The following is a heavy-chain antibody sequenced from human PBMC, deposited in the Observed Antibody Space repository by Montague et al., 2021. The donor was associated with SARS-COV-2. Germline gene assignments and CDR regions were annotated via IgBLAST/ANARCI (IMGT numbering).Heavy chain of an antibody. CDR3: ASSGGYYYYYQGVDV. Sequence: TLSLTCTVSGGSVSSATYYWSWIRQPPGKGLEWIGHINYSGSTSYNPSLKSRVTISVDMSKNQFSLKLNSVTAADTAVYYCASSGGYYYYYQGVDVWGQETTVTVSS. CDR1: GGSVSSATYY. V-gene: IGHV4-61*01. J-gene: IGHJ6*02. CDR2: INYSGST. D-gene: IGHD3-10*01.